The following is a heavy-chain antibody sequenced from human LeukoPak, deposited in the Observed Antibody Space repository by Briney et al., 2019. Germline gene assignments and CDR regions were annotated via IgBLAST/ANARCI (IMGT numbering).Heavy chain of an antibody. V-gene: IGHV4-34*01. J-gene: IGHJ3*02. CDR1: GGSFSGYY. Sequence: PSETLSLTCAVYGGSFSGYYWSWIRQPPGKGLEWIGEINHSGSTNYNPSLKSRVTISVDTSKNQFSLKLSSVTAADTAVYYCARGEWQWLAANAFDIWGQGTMVTVSS. CDR3: ARGEWQWLAANAFDI. CDR2: INHSGST. D-gene: IGHD6-19*01.